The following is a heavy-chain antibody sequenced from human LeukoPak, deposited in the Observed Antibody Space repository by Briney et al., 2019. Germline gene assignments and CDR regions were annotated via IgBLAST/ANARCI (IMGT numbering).Heavy chain of an antibody. J-gene: IGHJ4*02. CDR3: ARGSGTVAY. CDR2: INHSGST. Sequence: SETLSLTCAVYGGPFSGYYWSWIRQPPGKELEWIGEINHSGSTNYNPSLKSRVTISVDTSKNQFSLKLSSVTAADTAVYYCARGSGTVAYWGQGTLVTVSS. V-gene: IGHV4-34*01. D-gene: IGHD4-11*01. CDR1: GGPFSGYY.